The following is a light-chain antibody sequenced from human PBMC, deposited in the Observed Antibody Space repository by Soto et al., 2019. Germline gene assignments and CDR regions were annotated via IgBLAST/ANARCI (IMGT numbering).Light chain of an antibody. V-gene: IGLV1-40*01. CDR1: SSNIGAGYD. J-gene: IGLJ3*02. CDR3: QSYDNSRTLGGWV. CDR2: VNT. Sequence: QSVLTQPPSVSGAPGQRVTISCTGSSSNIGAGYDVHWYQQLPGTAPKLLIYVNTNRPSGVPDRFSGSKSGTSASLAITGLQAEDESDYYCQSYDNSRTLGGWVFGGGTKLTVL.